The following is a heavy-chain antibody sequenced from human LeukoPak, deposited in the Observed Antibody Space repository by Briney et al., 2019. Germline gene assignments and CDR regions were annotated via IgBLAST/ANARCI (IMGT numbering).Heavy chain of an antibody. CDR1: GGSFSAYY. CDR2: TNHSGST. Sequence: SETLSLTCAVYGGSFSAYYWSWIRQPPGKGLEWIGETNHSGSTNYNPSLKSRVTISVDTSKNQFSLRLSSVTAADTAVYYCARGRWIAAAGSYFYYGMDVWGQGTTVTVSS. J-gene: IGHJ6*02. D-gene: IGHD6-13*01. CDR3: ARGRWIAAAGSYFYYGMDV. V-gene: IGHV4-34*01.